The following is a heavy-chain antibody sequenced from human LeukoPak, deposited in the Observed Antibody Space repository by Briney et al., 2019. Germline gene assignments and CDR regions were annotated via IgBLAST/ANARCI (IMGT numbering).Heavy chain of an antibody. Sequence: GGSLRLSCAASGFTFSSYSMNWVRQAPGKGLEWVSYISSSSSTTYYADSVKGRFTISRDNAKNSLYLQMNSLRAEDTAVYYCARDRTKDGYFDYWGQGTLVTVSS. CDR1: GFTFSSYS. CDR3: ARDRTKDGYFDY. J-gene: IGHJ4*02. CDR2: ISSSSSTT. V-gene: IGHV3-48*04. D-gene: IGHD1-7*01.